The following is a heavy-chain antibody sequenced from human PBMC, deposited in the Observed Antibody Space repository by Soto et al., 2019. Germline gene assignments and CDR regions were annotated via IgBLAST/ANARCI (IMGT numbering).Heavy chain of an antibody. J-gene: IGHJ4*02. D-gene: IGHD6-13*01. CDR1: GGSSSSSSYS. CDR3: ASQLIARSPRSFDF. CDR2: IYYSGST. V-gene: IGHV4-39*01. Sequence: SETLSLTCTVSGGSSSSSSYSWGWIRQPPGKGLEWIGSIYYSGSTYYNPSLKSRVTISVDTSKNQFSLKLSSVTAADTAVYYCASQLIARSPRSFDFWCPGTLRTLFS.